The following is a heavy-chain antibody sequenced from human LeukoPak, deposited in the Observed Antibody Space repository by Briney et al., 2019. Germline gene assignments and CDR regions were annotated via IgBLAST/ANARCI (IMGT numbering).Heavy chain of an antibody. CDR1: GYTFTGHY. Sequence: ASVKVSCKASGYTFTGHYIHWVRQAPGQGLEWMGWINPKNAGTNYAQKFQGRVTMTTDTSTSTAYMELRSLRSDDTAVYYCARVDEDGFDYWGQGTLVTVSS. V-gene: IGHV1-2*02. CDR3: ARVDEDGFDY. CDR2: INPKNAGT. J-gene: IGHJ4*02.